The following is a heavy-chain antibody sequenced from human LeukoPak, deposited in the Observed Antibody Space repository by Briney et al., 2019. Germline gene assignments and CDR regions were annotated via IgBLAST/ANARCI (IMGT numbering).Heavy chain of an antibody. D-gene: IGHD3-9*01. J-gene: IGHJ5*02. CDR3: ARDQVGDILICYGSRKKYNWFDP. V-gene: IGHV1-69*04. CDR2: NIHLLGIG. Sequence: GVSVKVSRKPSVGTFIHYAISWVRQAPAQTLEWTGRNIHLLGIGNYAQKLQGRFTITPDKSTSTAYMEVRSLRSEDTAVYYCARDQVGDILICYGSRKKYNWFDPWGQGTLVTVS. CDR1: VGTFIHYA.